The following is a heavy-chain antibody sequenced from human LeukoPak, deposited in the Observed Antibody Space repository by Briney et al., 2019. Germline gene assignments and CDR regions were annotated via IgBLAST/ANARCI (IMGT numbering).Heavy chain of an antibody. CDR3: ARDQSRYCGGDCYYLNWFDP. Sequence: GASVKVSCKASGYTFTGYYMYWVRQAPAQGLEWMGWINPNSGGTNYAQKFQGRVTMTRHTSISTAYMELSRLRSDDTAVYYCARDQSRYCGGDCYYLNWFDPWGQGTLVTVSS. CDR1: GYTFTGYY. J-gene: IGHJ5*02. V-gene: IGHV1-2*02. D-gene: IGHD2-21*02. CDR2: INPNSGGT.